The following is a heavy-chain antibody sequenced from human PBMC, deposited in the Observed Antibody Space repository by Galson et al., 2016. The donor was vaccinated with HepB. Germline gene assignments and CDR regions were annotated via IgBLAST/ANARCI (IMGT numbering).Heavy chain of an antibody. J-gene: IGHJ3*02. V-gene: IGHV3-33*06. CDR3: VKEGYQELSDGAFDI. CDR1: GFTFNSYG. D-gene: IGHD2-2*01. Sequence: SLRLSCAASGFTFNSYGMHWVRQAPGKGLEWVAIIWYDRNNKYYADPVKGRFTLSRDNSKNTVYLQMSSLRIEDTAVYFCVKEGYQELSDGAFDIWGQGTMVTVSS. CDR2: IWYDRNNK.